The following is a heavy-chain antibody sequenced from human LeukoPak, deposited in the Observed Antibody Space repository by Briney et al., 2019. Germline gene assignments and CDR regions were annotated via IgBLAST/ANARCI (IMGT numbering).Heavy chain of an antibody. CDR1: GGSISSSSYY. D-gene: IGHD2-15*01. CDR3: ASAAQTVDYCSGGSCYSSRPFDY. Sequence: SETLSLTCTVSGGSISSSSYYWGWIRQPPGKGLEWIGSIYYSGSTYYNPSLKSRVTISVDTSKNQFSLKLSSVTAADTAVYYGASAAQTVDYCSGGSCYSSRPFDYWGQGTLVTVSS. CDR2: IYYSGST. V-gene: IGHV4-39*01. J-gene: IGHJ4*02.